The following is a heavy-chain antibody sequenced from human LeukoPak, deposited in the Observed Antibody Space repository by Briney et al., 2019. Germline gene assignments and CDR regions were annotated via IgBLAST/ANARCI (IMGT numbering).Heavy chain of an antibody. CDR1: GYTFTGYY. J-gene: IGHJ5*02. D-gene: IGHD1-26*01. CDR2: INPNSGGT. Sequence: ASVKVSCKASGYTFTGYYMHSVRQAPGQGLEWMGWINPNSGGTNYAQKFQGRVTMTRDMSTSTDYLELSSLRSEDTAVYYCARDNSVGDYAWWFDPWGQGTLVTVSS. V-gene: IGHV1-2*02. CDR3: ARDNSVGDYAWWFDP.